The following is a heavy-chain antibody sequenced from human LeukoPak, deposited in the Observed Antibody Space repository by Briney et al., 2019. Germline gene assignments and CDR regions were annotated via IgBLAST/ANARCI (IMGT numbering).Heavy chain of an antibody. D-gene: IGHD6-13*01. CDR2: TYYRSKWYN. J-gene: IGHJ4*02. Sequence: SQTLSLTSAIPGDTVSSNSAAANWIRHSPSRGLEWLGRTYYRSKWYNDYAVSVKSRITINPDTSKNQFSLQLNSVTPEDTAVYYCARFLSSWSCFDYWGQGTLVTVSS. CDR3: ARFLSSWSCFDY. V-gene: IGHV6-1*01. CDR1: GDTVSSNSAA.